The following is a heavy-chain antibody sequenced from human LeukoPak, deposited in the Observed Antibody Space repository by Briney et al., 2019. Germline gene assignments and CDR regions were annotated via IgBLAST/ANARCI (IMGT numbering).Heavy chain of an antibody. CDR3: VRDLYMASPSPDY. Sequence: GASVKVSCKASGYTFTDYNMHWVRQAPGQGPEWMGWMSPHSGDTNYAQKFRGRVTMTRDTSITTAYMELTSLTSDGTAVYYCVRDLYMASPSPDYWGRGTLVTVSS. V-gene: IGHV1-2*02. D-gene: IGHD4-11*01. CDR1: GYTFTDYN. J-gene: IGHJ4*02. CDR2: MSPHSGDT.